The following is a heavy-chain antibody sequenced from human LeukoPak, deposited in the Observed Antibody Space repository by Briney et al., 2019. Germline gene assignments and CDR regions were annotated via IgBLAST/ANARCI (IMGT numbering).Heavy chain of an antibody. J-gene: IGHJ4*02. V-gene: IGHV4-59*01. CDR2: IYYSGST. D-gene: IGHD3-9*01. CDR1: GGSISSYY. Sequence: SETLCLTCTVSGGSISSYYWSRIRQPPGKGLEWIAYIYYSGSTNYNPSLKSRVTISVDTSKNQFSLKLSSVTAADTAVYYCARVVLRYFDWQLHYWGQGTLVTVSS. CDR3: ARVVLRYFDWQLHY.